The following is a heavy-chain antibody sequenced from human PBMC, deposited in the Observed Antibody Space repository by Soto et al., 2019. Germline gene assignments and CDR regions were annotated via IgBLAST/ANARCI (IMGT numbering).Heavy chain of an antibody. D-gene: IGHD1-1*01. V-gene: IGHV3-11*01. CDR1: GFTFSDYY. J-gene: IGHJ4*02. CDR3: AIEQTESALEY. Sequence: QVQLVESGGDSVKPGGSLRLSCAASGFTFSDYYMSWDRQAPGKGLEWISYISSGGNPILYADSVRGRFTISRDTARNSLFLQLNTLRSEDTAVYYCAIEQTESALEYWGQVKLVTSSS. CDR2: ISSGGNPI.